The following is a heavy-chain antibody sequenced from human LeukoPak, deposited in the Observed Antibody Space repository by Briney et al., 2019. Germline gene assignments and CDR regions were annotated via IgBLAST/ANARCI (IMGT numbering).Heavy chain of an antibody. CDR3: AGGSGWYLYFDL. Sequence: PGGSLRLSCAASGFTLSSYAMSWVRQGPGKGLEWVSAISVSGNTYHADSVKGRLTISRDNAKNSLYLQMNSLRAEDTALYYCAGGSGWYLYFDLWGRGTLVTVSS. J-gene: IGHJ2*01. CDR2: ISVSGNT. V-gene: IGHV3-23*01. D-gene: IGHD6-19*01. CDR1: GFTLSSYA.